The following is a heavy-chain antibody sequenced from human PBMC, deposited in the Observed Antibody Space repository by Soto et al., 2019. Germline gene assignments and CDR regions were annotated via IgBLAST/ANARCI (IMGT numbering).Heavy chain of an antibody. D-gene: IGHD3-22*01. CDR2: ISAYNGNT. CDR1: GCTFTSYG. J-gene: IGHJ4*02. V-gene: IGHV1-18*01. CDR3: ARVSYYYDSSGYRGHFDY. Sequence: GASVKVSCKASGCTFTSYGISWVRQAPGQGLEWMGWISAYNGNTNYAQKLQGRVTMTTDTSTSTAYMELRSLRSDDTAVYYCARVSYYYDSSGYRGHFDYWGQGTLVTVSS.